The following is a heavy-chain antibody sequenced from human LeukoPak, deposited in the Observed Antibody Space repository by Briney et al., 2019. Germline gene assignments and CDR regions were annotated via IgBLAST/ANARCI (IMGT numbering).Heavy chain of an antibody. CDR2: IQSDEIDK. CDR1: GLTFATYG. D-gene: IGHD4-23*01. CDR3: AKERKLLPFDC. Sequence: PGWSLRLSCEAAGLTFATYGMHWGRQAPCKLLEWVAFIQSDEIDKFYADSVKGRFTVSRDNSKNTLYLQMNSLRAEDTAVYYCAKERKLLPFDCWGQGTLVTVSS. J-gene: IGHJ4*02. V-gene: IGHV3-30*02.